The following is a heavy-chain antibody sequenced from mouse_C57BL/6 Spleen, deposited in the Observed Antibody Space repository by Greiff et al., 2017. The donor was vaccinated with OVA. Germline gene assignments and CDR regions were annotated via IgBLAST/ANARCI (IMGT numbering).Heavy chain of an antibody. J-gene: IGHJ2*01. D-gene: IGHD1-1*01. Sequence: EVKLVESGGGLVKPGGSLKLSCAASGFTFSDYGMHWVRQAPEKGLEWVAYISSGSSTIYYADTVKGRFTISRDNAKNTLFLQMTSLRSEDTAMYYCAREAYGSKGDYYFDYWGKGTTLTVSS. CDR2: ISSGSSTI. CDR1: GFTFSDYG. CDR3: AREAYGSKGDYYFDY. V-gene: IGHV5-17*01.